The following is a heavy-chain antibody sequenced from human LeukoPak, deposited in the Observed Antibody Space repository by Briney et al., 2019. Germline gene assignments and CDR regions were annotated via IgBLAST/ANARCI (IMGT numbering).Heavy chain of an antibody. CDR2: IYSGGST. Sequence: GGSLRLSCAASGFTLSSNYMSWVRQAPGKGLEWVSVIYSGGSTYYADSVKGRFTISRDNSKNTLYLQMNSLRAEDTAVYYCARGPLANGYSSSWYYYYGMDVWGQGTTVTVSS. CDR3: ARGPLANGYSSSWYYYYGMDV. J-gene: IGHJ6*02. V-gene: IGHV3-66*01. D-gene: IGHD6-13*01. CDR1: GFTLSSNY.